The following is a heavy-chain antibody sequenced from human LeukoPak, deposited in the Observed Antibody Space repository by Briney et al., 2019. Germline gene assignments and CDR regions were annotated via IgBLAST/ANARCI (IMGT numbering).Heavy chain of an antibody. CDR2: ISATGDNT. CDR1: RFSFNSYV. D-gene: IGHD3-3*01. J-gene: IGHJ4*02. V-gene: IGHV3-23*01. CDR3: ATDRGWRTSGYYLYYFEY. Sequence: GGSLRLSCAASRFSFNSYVMSWVRQAPGKGLECVSGISATGDNTYYADSVKGRFTISRDNSKNTLYLQMNSLRAEDTAVYYCATDRGWRTSGYYLYYFEYWGQGTLVTFSS.